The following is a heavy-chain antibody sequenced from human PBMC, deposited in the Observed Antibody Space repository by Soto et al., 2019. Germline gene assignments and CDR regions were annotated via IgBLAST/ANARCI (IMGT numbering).Heavy chain of an antibody. CDR1: GFTFSSYA. J-gene: IGHJ4*02. D-gene: IGHD6-19*01. CDR3: AKDPGASSDWHGGLD. Sequence: PGGSLRLSCAASGFTFSSYAMSWVRQAPGKGLEWVSAISGSGGSTYYADSVKGRFTISRDNSKNTLYLQMNSLRAEDTAVYYCAKDPGASSDWHGGLDWGQGTRVTVAS. V-gene: IGHV3-23*01. CDR2: ISGSGGST.